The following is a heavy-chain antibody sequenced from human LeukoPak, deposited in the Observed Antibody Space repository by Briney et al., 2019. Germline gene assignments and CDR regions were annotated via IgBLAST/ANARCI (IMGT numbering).Heavy chain of an antibody. CDR2: INSDGSST. Sequence: GGSLRLSCAASGFTFSSYWMHWVRQAPGKGLMWVSHINSDGSSTNYADSVKGRFTISRDNAKNTLLLQMNSLRAEDTAVYYCATSRTCDYWGQGTLVTVSS. CDR1: GFTFSSYW. V-gene: IGHV3-74*01. J-gene: IGHJ4*02. CDR3: ATSRTCDY.